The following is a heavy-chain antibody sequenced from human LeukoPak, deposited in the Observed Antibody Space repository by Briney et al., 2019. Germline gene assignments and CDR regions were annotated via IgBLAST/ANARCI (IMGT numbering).Heavy chain of an antibody. Sequence: GGSLRLSCAASGFTFSSYAMSWVRQAPGKGLEWVSAISSSGGSTYYADSVKGRFTISRDNSKNTLFLQMSSLRAEDTAVYYCAKWKYSNSGIDDYWGQGTLVTVSS. CDR1: GFTFSSYA. CDR3: AKWKYSNSGIDDY. D-gene: IGHD6-6*01. V-gene: IGHV3-23*01. CDR2: ISSSGGST. J-gene: IGHJ4*02.